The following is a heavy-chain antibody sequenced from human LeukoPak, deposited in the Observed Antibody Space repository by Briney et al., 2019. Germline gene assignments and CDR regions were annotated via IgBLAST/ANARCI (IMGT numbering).Heavy chain of an antibody. V-gene: IGHV3-74*01. CDR1: GLTFSSYW. J-gene: IGHJ4*02. Sequence: GGSLTLSCAASGLTFSSYWVHWVRQAPGKGLVWVARINSDGRSTSYADSVKGRFTISRDNAKNTLYLQMNSLRAEDTAVYYCASGLYDFWSGYYTANFDYWGQGTLVTVSS. CDR3: ASGLYDFWSGYYTANFDY. D-gene: IGHD3-3*01. CDR2: INSDGRST.